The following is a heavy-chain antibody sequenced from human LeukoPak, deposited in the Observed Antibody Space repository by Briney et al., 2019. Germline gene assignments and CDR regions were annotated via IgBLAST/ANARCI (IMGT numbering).Heavy chain of an antibody. D-gene: IGHD3-10*01. V-gene: IGHV3-23*01. CDR2: ISGSGGST. CDR3: ARITMVRGVITFDY. J-gene: IGHJ4*02. CDR1: GFTFSSYA. Sequence: GGSLRLSCAASGFTFSSYAMSWVRQAPGKGLEWVSAISGSGGSTYYADSVKGRFTISRDNSKNTLYLQMNSLRAEDTAVYYCARITMVRGVITFDYWGQGTLVTVSS.